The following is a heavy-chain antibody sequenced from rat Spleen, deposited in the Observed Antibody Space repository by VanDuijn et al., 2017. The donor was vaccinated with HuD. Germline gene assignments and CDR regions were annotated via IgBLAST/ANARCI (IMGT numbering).Heavy chain of an antibody. CDR3: ARRPGPDY. CDR1: GFTFNNYW. J-gene: IGHJ2*01. Sequence: EVQLVESGGGLVQPGRSLKLSCVASGFTFNNYWMGWVRQAPTKGLEWVASIFTGGGRTYYRDSVKGRFTISRDNAKNTLYLEMDSLRSDDTATYYCARRPGPDYWGQGVMVTVSS. V-gene: IGHV5S13*01. CDR2: IFTGGGRT.